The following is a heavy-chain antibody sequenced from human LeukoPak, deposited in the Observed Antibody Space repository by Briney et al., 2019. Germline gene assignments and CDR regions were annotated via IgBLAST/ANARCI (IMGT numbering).Heavy chain of an antibody. J-gene: IGHJ4*02. V-gene: IGHV4-38-2*02. D-gene: IGHD6-19*01. CDR1: GYSISSGYY. CDR3: ARARYSSGWLFDY. CDR2: IYHSGST. Sequence: PSETLSLTCTVSGYSISSGYYWGWIRQPPGKGLEWIGSIYHSGSTYYNPSLKSRVTISVDTSKNQFSLKLSSVTAADTAVYYCARARYSSGWLFDYWGQGTLVTVSS.